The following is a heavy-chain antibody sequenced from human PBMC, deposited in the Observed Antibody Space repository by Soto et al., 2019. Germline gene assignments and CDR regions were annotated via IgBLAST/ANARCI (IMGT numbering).Heavy chain of an antibody. CDR3: AKDSQNENWFDP. CDR1: GFTFSTYA. J-gene: IGHJ5*02. Sequence: PGGSLRLSCAASGFTFSTYAMSWVRQAPGKGLEWVSTISGSGGSTYYADSVKGRFTISRDNSKNTLYLQMNSLRAEDTAVYYCAKDSQNENWFDPWGQGTLVTVSS. V-gene: IGHV3-23*01. CDR2: ISGSGGST.